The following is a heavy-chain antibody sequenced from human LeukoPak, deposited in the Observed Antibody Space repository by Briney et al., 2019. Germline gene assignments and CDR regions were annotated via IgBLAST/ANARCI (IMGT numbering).Heavy chain of an antibody. CDR3: AKDHDYDSSGPY. CDR2: ISGSGGRT. Sequence: GGSLRLTCAASGFTFSSYAMNWVREAPGKGLEWVSAISGSGGRTYYADSVKGRFTISRDNSRNTLYLQMNSLRTEDTAVYYCAKDHDYDSSGPYWGQGTLVTVSS. D-gene: IGHD3-22*01. V-gene: IGHV3-23*01. CDR1: GFTFSSYA. J-gene: IGHJ4*02.